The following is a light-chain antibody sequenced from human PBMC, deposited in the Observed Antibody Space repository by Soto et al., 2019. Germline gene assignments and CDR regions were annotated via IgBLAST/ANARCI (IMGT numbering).Light chain of an antibody. Sequence: EVVVTRSPATLSVSPGERATLSCMASQSVSSNLAWYQQKPGQAPRLLIYDASTRATVIPARFSGSGSGTEFTLTVRRFQSEDFAVYSSQQYNDWAPITFGQGTRLEI. CDR2: DAS. J-gene: IGKJ5*01. V-gene: IGKV3-15*01. CDR3: QQYNDWAPIT. CDR1: QSVSSN.